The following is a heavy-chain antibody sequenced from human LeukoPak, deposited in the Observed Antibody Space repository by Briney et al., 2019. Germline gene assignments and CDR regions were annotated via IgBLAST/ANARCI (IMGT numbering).Heavy chain of an antibody. J-gene: IGHJ6*02. CDR3: ARGSGWGKDYYYYGMDV. Sequence: SETLSLTCTVSGGSISSYYWSWIRRPPGKGLEWIGYIYYSGSTNYNPSLKSRVTISVDTSKNQFSLKLSSVTAADTAVYYCARGSGWGKDYYYYGMDVWGQGTTVTVSS. CDR2: IYYSGST. V-gene: IGHV4-59*01. D-gene: IGHD6-19*01. CDR1: GGSISSYY.